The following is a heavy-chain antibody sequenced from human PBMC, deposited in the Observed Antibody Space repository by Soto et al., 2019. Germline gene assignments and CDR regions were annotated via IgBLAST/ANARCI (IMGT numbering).Heavy chain of an antibody. CDR3: ARVLRMGAHDAFDI. D-gene: IGHD3-16*01. CDR1: GGSISSYY. J-gene: IGHJ3*02. CDR2: IYYSGST. Sequence: SETLSLTCTVSGGSISSYYWSWIRQPPGKGLEWIGYIYYSGSTNYNPSLKSRVTISVDTSKNQFSLKLSSVTAADTAVYYCARVLRMGAHDAFDIWGQGTMVTVSS. V-gene: IGHV4-59*01.